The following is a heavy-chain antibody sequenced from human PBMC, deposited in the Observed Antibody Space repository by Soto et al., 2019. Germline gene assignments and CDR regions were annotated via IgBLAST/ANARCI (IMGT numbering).Heavy chain of an antibody. CDR2: IIPILGIA. V-gene: IGHV1-69*02. CDR3: ARGGDWNYFFYYYYYMDV. Sequence: QVQLVQSGAEVKKPGSSVKVSCKASGGTFSSYTISWVRQAPGQGLEWMGRIIPILGIANYAQKFQGRVTITADKSTSTAYMELSSLRSEDTAVYYCARGGDWNYFFYYYYYMDVWGKGTPVTVSS. CDR1: GGTFSSYT. D-gene: IGHD1-7*01. J-gene: IGHJ6*03.